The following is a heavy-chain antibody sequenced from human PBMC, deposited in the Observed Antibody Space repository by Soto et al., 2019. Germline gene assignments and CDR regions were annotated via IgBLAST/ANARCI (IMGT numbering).Heavy chain of an antibody. CDR1: GYTFTNNW. CDR2: INPIDSNA. Sequence: PGESLKISCQGSGYTFTNNWITWVRQTPEKGLEWMGRINPIDSNANYGPSFQGHVTLSIDKSINTAYLQWSSLRASDTAMYYCAGGSGWTDYWGQGPLVTVSS. V-gene: IGHV5-10-1*01. CDR3: AGGSGWTDY. J-gene: IGHJ4*02. D-gene: IGHD6-19*01.